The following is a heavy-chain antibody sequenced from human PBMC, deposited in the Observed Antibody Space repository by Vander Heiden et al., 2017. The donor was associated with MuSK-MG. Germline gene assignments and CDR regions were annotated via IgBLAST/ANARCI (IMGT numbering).Heavy chain of an antibody. J-gene: IGHJ4*02. CDR3: ASGSYYYDSSGYPYYFDY. CDR2: IYHSGST. Sequence: QVQLQESGPGLVKPSETLSLTCAVSGYSISSGYYWGWIRQPPGKELYWIGSIYHSGSTYYNPPLKIRVTISVDTSKNQFSLKLSSVTAADTAVYYCASGSYYYDSSGYPYYFDYWGQGTLVTVSS. D-gene: IGHD3-22*01. V-gene: IGHV4-38-2*01. CDR1: GYSISSGYY.